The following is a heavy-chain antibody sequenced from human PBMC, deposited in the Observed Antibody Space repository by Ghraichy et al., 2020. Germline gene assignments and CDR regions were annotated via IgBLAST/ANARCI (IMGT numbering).Heavy chain of an antibody. Sequence: ASVKVSCKASGYSFTNYGISWVRQAPGQGLEWMGWISTYNGNTNYAQKLQGRVTMTTDTSTTTAYMELRSLRSDDTAVYYCARDRNSEWELLRPNDCWGQGTLVTVSS. CDR2: ISTYNGNT. CDR3: ARDRNSEWELLRPNDC. V-gene: IGHV1-18*01. D-gene: IGHD1-26*01. CDR1: GYSFTNYG. J-gene: IGHJ4*02.